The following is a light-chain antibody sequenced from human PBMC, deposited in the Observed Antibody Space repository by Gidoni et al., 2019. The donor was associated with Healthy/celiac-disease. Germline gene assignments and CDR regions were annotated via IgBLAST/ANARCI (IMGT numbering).Light chain of an antibody. CDR1: QGISSW. V-gene: IGKV1-12*01. J-gene: IGKJ1*01. CDR3: QQANSFPRT. Sequence: DIHMTQSPSSVSASVGDRVTLTCRASQGISSWLDWYQQKPGKATKLLIYAASSLQSGVPSRFSGSGSGTDFTLTISSLQPEDFATYYCQQANSFPRTFGQGTKVEIK. CDR2: AAS.